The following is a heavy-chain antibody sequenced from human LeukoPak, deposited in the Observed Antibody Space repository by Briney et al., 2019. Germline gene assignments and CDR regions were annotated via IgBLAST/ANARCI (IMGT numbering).Heavy chain of an antibody. J-gene: IGHJ3*02. Sequence: PGGSLRLSCAASGFTFSSYAMSWVRQAPGKGLEWVSATSGSGGSTYYADSVKGRFTISRDNSKNTLYLQMNSLRAEDTAVYYCAKDYYDSSGYYPFPYDAFDIWGQGTMVTVSS. V-gene: IGHV3-23*01. CDR3: AKDYYDSSGYYPFPYDAFDI. CDR2: TSGSGGST. CDR1: GFTFSSYA. D-gene: IGHD3-22*01.